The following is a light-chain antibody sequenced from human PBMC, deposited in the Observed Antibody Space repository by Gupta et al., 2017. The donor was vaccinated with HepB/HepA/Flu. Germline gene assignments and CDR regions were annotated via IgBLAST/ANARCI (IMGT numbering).Light chain of an antibody. V-gene: IGLV3-19*01. J-gene: IGLJ3*02. CDR1: SLRNYY. CDR2: GQH. Sequence: SSELTQDPAVSVALGQTVRITCQGDSLRNYYASWYQQKPGQAPVFVIAGQHNRTSGITDRVSCYTARNSASCQTKGAQAEEEADDYWNYPDTSGHQSVVGGGTKMTVL. CDR3: NYPDTSGHQSV.